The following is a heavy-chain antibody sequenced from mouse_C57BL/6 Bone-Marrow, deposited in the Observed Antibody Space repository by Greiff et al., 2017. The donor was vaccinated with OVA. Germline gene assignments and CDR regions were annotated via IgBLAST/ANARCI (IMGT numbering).Heavy chain of an antibody. CDR3: ARVDGYPAWFAY. CDR2: IYPGDGDT. Sequence: QVQLKQSGAELVKPGASVKISCKASGYAFSSYWMNWVKQRPGKGLEWIGQIYPGDGDTNYNGKFKGKATLTAAKSSSTAYMQLSSLTSEDSAVYFCARVDGYPAWFAYWGQGTLVTVSA. V-gene: IGHV1-80*01. CDR1: GYAFSSYW. J-gene: IGHJ3*01. D-gene: IGHD2-3*01.